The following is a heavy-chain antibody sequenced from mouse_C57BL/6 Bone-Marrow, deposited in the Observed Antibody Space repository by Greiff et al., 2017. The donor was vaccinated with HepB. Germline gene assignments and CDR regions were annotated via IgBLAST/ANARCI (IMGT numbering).Heavy chain of an antibody. V-gene: IGHV1-54*01. Sequence: QVQLQQSGAELVRPGTSVKVSCKASGYAFTNYLIEWVKQRPGQGLEWIGVINPGSGGTNYNEKFKGKATLTADKSSSTAYMQLSSLTSEDSAVYFCARRLLDEGYAMDYWGQGTSVTVSS. CDR3: ARRLLDEGYAMDY. CDR1: GYAFTNYL. J-gene: IGHJ4*01. D-gene: IGHD2-10*01. CDR2: INPGSGGT.